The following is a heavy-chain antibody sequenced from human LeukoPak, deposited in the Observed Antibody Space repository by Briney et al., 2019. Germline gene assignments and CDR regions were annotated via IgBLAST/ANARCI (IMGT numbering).Heavy chain of an antibody. D-gene: IGHD5-24*01. CDR1: GGSISNFNW. CDR3: ARELATINGPYFES. J-gene: IGHJ4*02. Sequence: SGTLSLTCSVSGGSISNFNWWNWVRQSPGKGLEWVGQIYDNGITNYNPSLKSRLTISVDKSRNLFSLNLTSVTAADTAVYFCARELATINGPYFESWGQGTLVTVSS. V-gene: IGHV4-4*02. CDR2: IYDNGIT.